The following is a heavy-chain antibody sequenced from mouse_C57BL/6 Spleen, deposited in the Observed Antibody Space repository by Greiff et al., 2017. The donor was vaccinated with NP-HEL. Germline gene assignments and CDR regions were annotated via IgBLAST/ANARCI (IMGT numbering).Heavy chain of an antibody. CDR3: ARDGNYYFDY. Sequence: EVMLVESEGGLVQPGSSMKLSCTASGFTFSDYYMAWVRQVPEKGLEWVANISYDGSSTYYLDSLKSRFIISRDNAKNILYLQMSSLKSEDTATYYCARDGNYYFDYWGQGTTLTVSS. J-gene: IGHJ2*01. D-gene: IGHD2-1*01. CDR2: ISYDGSST. CDR1: GFTFSDYY. V-gene: IGHV5-16*01.